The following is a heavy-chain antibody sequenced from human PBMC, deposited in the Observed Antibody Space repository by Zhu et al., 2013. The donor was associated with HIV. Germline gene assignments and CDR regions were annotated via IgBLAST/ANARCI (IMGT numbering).Heavy chain of an antibody. V-gene: IGHV3-21*01. CDR1: GFTFSSYS. Sequence: EVQLVESGGGLVKPGGSLRLSCAASGFTFSSYSMNWVRQAPGKGLEWVSSISSSSSYIYYADSVKGRFTISRDNAKNSLYLQMNSLRAEDTAVYYCARAGPIAARLTPFDYWGQGTLVTVSS. D-gene: IGHD6-6*01. J-gene: IGHJ4*02. CDR2: ISSSSSYI. CDR3: ARAGPIAARLTPFDY.